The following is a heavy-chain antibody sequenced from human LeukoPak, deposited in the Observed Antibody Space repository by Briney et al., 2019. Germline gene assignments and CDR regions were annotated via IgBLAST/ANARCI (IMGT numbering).Heavy chain of an antibody. D-gene: IGHD2-2*01. CDR2: ISSSSSYI. Sequence: GGSLRLSCAASGFTFSSYSMNWVRQAPGKGVEWVSSISSSSSYIYYADSVKGRFTISRDNAKNSLYLQMNSLRAEDTAMYYCARGRYCSSTSCPFNNWFDPWGQGTLVTVSS. CDR1: GFTFSSYS. V-gene: IGHV3-21*01. J-gene: IGHJ5*02. CDR3: ARGRYCSSTSCPFNNWFDP.